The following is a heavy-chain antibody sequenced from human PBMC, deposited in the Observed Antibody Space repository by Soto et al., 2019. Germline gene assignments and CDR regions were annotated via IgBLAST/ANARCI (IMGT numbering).Heavy chain of an antibody. V-gene: IGHV3-66*01. CDR3: TRDDVHFNGDRYYGVPMDV. Sequence: EVQLVKSGGDLVQPGGSLRLSCAASGFSVSSKYMSWVRQAPGKGLEWVSLIQSGGTTYYAGSVKGRFTISRDYSENTLFLQMNSLRVEDTAVYYCTRDDVHFNGDRYYGVPMDVWGKGTMVTVSA. J-gene: IGHJ6*04. CDR1: GFSVSSKY. D-gene: IGHD2-8*01. CDR2: IQSGGTT.